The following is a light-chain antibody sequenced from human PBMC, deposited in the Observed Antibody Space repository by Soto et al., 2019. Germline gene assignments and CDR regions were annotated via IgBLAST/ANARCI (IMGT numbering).Light chain of an antibody. J-gene: IGKJ1*01. CDR2: GAS. V-gene: IGKV3-15*01. CDR3: QQFNIWPRT. Sequence: EIVLTQSPATLSSFPGDRVTLSCRASQGVNTRLAWYQQKPGQAPRLLMSGASTRATGIPARFSGSGSGTEFTLTITSLQSEDFAVYYCQQFNIWPRTFGQGTKVEI. CDR1: QGVNTR.